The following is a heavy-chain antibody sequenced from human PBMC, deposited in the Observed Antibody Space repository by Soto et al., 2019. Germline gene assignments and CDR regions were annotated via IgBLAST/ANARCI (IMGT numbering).Heavy chain of an antibody. J-gene: IGHJ6*02. Sequence: GESPNVSCKESGSSFTGYLIGWVRQMPGKGLEWMGIIHPGDSDTGYSPSFQGQVTISADKSISTAYLQWSSLKASDTAMYYCARHREGFYYYYYGMDVWGQGTTFTVSS. D-gene: IGHD1-26*01. CDR1: GSSFTGYL. CDR3: ARHREGFYYYYYGMDV. CDR2: IHPGDSDT. V-gene: IGHV5-51*01.